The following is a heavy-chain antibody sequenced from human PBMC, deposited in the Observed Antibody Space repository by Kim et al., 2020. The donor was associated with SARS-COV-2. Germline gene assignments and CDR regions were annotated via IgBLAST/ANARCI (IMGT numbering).Heavy chain of an antibody. J-gene: IGHJ4*02. CDR2: IHHSGTT. Sequence: SETLSLTCAVSGGSISSSSWWSWVRQPPGKGLEWIGEIHHSGTTNYNPSLKSRVTISVDKSKNQFSLNLTSVTAADTAVYYCARVYYYDGSGDYWGQGTLVTVSS. V-gene: IGHV4-4*02. CDR1: GGSISSSSW. D-gene: IGHD3-22*01. CDR3: ARVYYYDGSGDY.